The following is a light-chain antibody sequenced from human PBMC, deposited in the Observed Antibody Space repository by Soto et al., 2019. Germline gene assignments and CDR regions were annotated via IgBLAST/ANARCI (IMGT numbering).Light chain of an antibody. CDR3: QQYNNWPRT. J-gene: IGKJ1*01. Sequence: EIVLTQSPAILSLSPGERATLSCRASQSVSSSLAWYQQKPGQAPRLLIYGASTRATGIPARFSGSGSGTEFTLTISSLQSEDFAVYYCQQYNNWPRTFGQGTKVDIK. CDR1: QSVSSS. CDR2: GAS. V-gene: IGKV3-15*01.